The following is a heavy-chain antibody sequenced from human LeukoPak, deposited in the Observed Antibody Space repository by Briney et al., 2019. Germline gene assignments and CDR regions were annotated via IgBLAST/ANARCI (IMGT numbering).Heavy chain of an antibody. V-gene: IGHV3-23*01. D-gene: IGHD2-15*01. CDR1: GFIFRNYA. CDR2: ISGNDDST. CDR3: AKGGSGVPRALAS. J-gene: IGHJ4*02. Sequence: GGSLRLSCAASGFIFRNYAMSWVRQGPGEGPEWVTAISGNDDSTYYADSVKGRFTISRDNSRNTLYLQMNSLRAEDTAIYYCAKGGSGVPRALASWGQGTLVTVSS.